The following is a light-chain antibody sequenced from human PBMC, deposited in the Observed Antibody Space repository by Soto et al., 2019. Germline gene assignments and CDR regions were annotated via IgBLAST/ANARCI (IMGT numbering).Light chain of an antibody. CDR1: QSISSW. J-gene: IGKJ3*01. Sequence: DIPMTQSPSTLSASVGDRVTITCRASQSISSWLAWYQQKPGKAPKLLIYKASSLESGVPSRFSGSGSGTEFTLTISSLQPDDFATYYCQQYGSYSRAFGPGTKVDLK. CDR3: QQYGSYSRA. CDR2: KAS. V-gene: IGKV1-5*03.